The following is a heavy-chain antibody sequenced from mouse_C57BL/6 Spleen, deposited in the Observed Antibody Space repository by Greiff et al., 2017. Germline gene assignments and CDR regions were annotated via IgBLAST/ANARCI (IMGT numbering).Heavy chain of an antibody. CDR3: ARAGINWEAMDY. J-gene: IGHJ4*01. CDR2: IWSSGST. V-gene: IGHV2-2*01. CDR1: GFSLTSYG. Sequence: VQGVESGPGLVQPSQSLSLTCTVSGFSLTSYGVHWVRQSPGKGLEWLGVIWSSGSTDYNAAFISRLSIRKINSKHQVFFQLNSLQADDTAIYYCARAGINWEAMDYWGQGTSVTVSS. D-gene: IGHD4-1*01.